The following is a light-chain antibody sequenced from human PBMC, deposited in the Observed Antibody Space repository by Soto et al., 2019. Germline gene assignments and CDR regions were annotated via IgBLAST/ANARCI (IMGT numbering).Light chain of an antibody. V-gene: IGKV1-5*03. Sequence: IQMTQSPSTLSASVGDRVTITCRASQSVSSFLAWYQQKPGKAPKVLIYKASALQSEVPSRFSGRGSGTEFTLTISSLQPDDFANYYCQQYITYWWTFGQGTKVEIK. J-gene: IGKJ1*01. CDR1: QSVSSF. CDR3: QQYITYWWT. CDR2: KAS.